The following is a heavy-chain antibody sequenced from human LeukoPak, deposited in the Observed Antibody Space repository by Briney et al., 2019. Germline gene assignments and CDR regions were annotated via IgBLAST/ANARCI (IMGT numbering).Heavy chain of an antibody. CDR2: ISYDGSNK. CDR1: GFTFSSYD. CDR3: ASRKDTPHLPDY. Sequence: GGSLRLSCAASGFTFSSYDMHWVRQAPGKGLEWVAVISYDGSNKYYADSVKGRFTISRDNSKNTLYLQMNSLRAEDTAVYYCASRKDTPHLPDYWGQGTLVTVSS. V-gene: IGHV3-30-3*01. D-gene: IGHD5-18*01. J-gene: IGHJ4*02.